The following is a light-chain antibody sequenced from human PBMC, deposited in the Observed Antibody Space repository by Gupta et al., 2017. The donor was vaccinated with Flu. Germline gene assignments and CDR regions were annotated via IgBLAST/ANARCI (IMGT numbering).Light chain of an antibody. CDR2: GAS. Sequence: ATRSCWASQTVTADFTAWYQQKPGQAPRLLISGASYRASGIPDRFSGSGSGAVFALTISRLEPEDSAVYFCQHFSNSPPGYTFGQGTKLEIK. J-gene: IGKJ2*01. CDR1: QTVTADF. CDR3: QHFSNSPPGYT. V-gene: IGKV3-20*01.